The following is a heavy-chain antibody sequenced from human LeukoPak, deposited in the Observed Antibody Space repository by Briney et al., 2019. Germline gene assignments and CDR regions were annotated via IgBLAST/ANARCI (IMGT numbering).Heavy chain of an antibody. CDR1: GGTFSSYA. D-gene: IGHD6-13*01. J-gene: IGHJ6*02. CDR2: IIPIFGTA. V-gene: IGHV1-69*05. CDR3: ARGIGKREYYYGMDV. Sequence: GASVKVSCKASGGTFSSYAISWVRQAPGQGLEWMGGIIPIFGTANYAQKFQGRVTITTDESTSTAYMELSSLRSDDTAVYYCARGIGKREYYYGMDVWGQGTTVTVSS.